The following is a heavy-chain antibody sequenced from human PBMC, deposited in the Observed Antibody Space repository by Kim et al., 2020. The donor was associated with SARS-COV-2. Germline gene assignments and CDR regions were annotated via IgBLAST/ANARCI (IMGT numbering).Heavy chain of an antibody. J-gene: IGHJ2*01. CDR1: GFTFSSYA. CDR3: AKDRLPYYYDSSGYIHHYWYFDL. CDR2: ISGSGGST. Sequence: GGSLRLSCAASGFTFSSYAMSWVRQTPGKGLEWVSAISGSGGSTYYADSVKGRFTISRDNSKNTLYLQMNSLRAEDTAVYYCAKDRLPYYYDSSGYIHHYWYFDLWGRGTLVTVSS. V-gene: IGHV3-23*01. D-gene: IGHD3-22*01.